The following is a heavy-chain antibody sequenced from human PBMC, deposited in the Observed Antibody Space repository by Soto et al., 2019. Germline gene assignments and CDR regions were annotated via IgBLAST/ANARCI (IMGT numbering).Heavy chain of an antibody. D-gene: IGHD2-15*01. Sequence: ASVKVSCKASGYTFTSYAMHWVRQAPGQRLEWMGWINAGNGNTKYSQKFQGRVTITRDTSASTAYMELSSLRSEDTAVYYCARDWEYCSGGSCRPNWFDPWGQGTLVTVSS. CDR3: ARDWEYCSGGSCRPNWFDP. V-gene: IGHV1-3*01. J-gene: IGHJ5*02. CDR2: INAGNGNT. CDR1: GYTFTSYA.